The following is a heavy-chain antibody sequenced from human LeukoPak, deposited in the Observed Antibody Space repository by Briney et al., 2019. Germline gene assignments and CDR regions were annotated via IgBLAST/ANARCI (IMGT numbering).Heavy chain of an antibody. CDR1: GYTFTTYG. CDR3: ARDPPGIAASGTHY. Sequence: ASVKVSCKSSGYTFTTYGISWVRQAPGQGLEWMGWISAYTGNTNYAQKLQGRVTMTTDTSTSTAYMELRSLRSDDTAVYYCARDPPGIAASGTHYWGQGTLVTVSS. CDR2: ISAYTGNT. V-gene: IGHV1-18*01. D-gene: IGHD6-13*01. J-gene: IGHJ4*02.